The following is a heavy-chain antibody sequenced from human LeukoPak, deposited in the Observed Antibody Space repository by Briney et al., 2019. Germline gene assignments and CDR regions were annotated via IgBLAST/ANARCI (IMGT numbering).Heavy chain of an antibody. CDR1: GGSSSGYY. CDR3: ASLRGWYGGYYYGMDV. V-gene: IGHV4-34*01. J-gene: IGHJ6*02. Sequence: SETLSLTCAVYGGSSSGYYWSWIRQPPGKGLEWIGEINHSGSTNYNPSLKSRVTISVDTSKNQFSLKLSSVTAADTAVYYCASLRGWYGGYYYGMDVWGQGTTVTVSS. CDR2: INHSGST. D-gene: IGHD6-19*01.